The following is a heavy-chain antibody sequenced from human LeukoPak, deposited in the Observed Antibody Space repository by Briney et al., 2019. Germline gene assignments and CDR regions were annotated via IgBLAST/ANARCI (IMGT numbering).Heavy chain of an antibody. D-gene: IGHD5-18*01. J-gene: IGHJ4*02. Sequence: GAPVKVSCKASGYTFTSYGISWVRQAPGQGLEWMGWISAYNVNTNYAQKLQGRVTMTTDTSTSTAYMEMRSMRSDDTAVYYCARAPKQLWLRGCFDYWGQGTLVTVSS. CDR1: GYTFTSYG. V-gene: IGHV1-18*01. CDR2: ISAYNVNT. CDR3: ARAPKQLWLRGCFDY.